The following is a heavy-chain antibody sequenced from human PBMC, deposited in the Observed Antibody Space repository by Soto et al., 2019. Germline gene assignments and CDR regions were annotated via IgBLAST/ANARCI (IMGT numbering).Heavy chain of an antibody. Sequence: GSLRLSCVTSGFTFTKYSMNWVRQAPGKGLEWVSYISYSGETKYYADSLKGRYAISRDDAKNSVYLQMNSLRDEDTAFYYCVRGVVVVVGSTAENFDHWGQGTLVTVSS. CDR3: VRGVVVVVGSTAENFDH. CDR1: GFTFTKYS. CDR2: ISYSGETK. J-gene: IGHJ4*02. V-gene: IGHV3-48*02. D-gene: IGHD2-15*01.